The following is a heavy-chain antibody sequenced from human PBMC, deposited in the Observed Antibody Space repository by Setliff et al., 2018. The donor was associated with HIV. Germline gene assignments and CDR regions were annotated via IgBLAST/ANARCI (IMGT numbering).Heavy chain of an antibody. CDR2: IYHSGST. D-gene: IGHD1-26*01. Sequence: SETLSLTCAVSGYSISSGFYWGWIRQPPGKGLEWIGTIYHSGSTYYNPSLKSLVTISVDTSKNQFSLKVSSVTAADTAVYYCARQSSGSPEYFQHWGQGTLVTVSS. CDR3: ARQSSGSPEYFQH. V-gene: IGHV4-38-2*01. CDR1: GYSISSGFY. J-gene: IGHJ1*01.